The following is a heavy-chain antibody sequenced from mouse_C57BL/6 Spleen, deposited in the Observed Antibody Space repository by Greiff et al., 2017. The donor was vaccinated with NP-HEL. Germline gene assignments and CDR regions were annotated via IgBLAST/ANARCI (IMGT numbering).Heavy chain of an antibody. V-gene: IGHV1-64*01. CDR3: ARIGSYGSSPWFAY. CDR1: GYTFTSYW. D-gene: IGHD1-1*01. Sequence: VQLQQPGAELVKPGASVKLSCKASGYTFTSYWMHWVKQRPGQGLEWIGMIHPNSGSTNYNEKFKSKATLTVDKSSSTAYMQLSSLTSEDSAVYYCARIGSYGSSPWFAYWGQGTLVTVSA. CDR2: IHPNSGST. J-gene: IGHJ3*01.